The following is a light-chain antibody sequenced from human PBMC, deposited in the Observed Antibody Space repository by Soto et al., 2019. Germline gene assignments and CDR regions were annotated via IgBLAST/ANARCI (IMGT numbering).Light chain of an antibody. CDR3: NSYTRCSTYV. V-gene: IGLV2-14*01. J-gene: IGLJ1*01. CDR2: EVT. CDR1: SSDVGLYDF. Sequence: QSVLTQPASVSGSPGQSITISCTGASSDVGLYDFVSWYQQHPGKAPKLLIYEVTYRPSGVSSRFSGSKSGNTASLTISGLQAEDEADYYWNSYTRCSTYVFGTGAKVPVL.